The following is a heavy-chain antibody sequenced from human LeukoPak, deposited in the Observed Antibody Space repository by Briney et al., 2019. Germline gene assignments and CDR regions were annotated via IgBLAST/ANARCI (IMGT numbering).Heavy chain of an antibody. J-gene: IGHJ3*02. Sequence: PGGSLRLSCAASGFTFSSYAMRWVRQAPGKGLEWVSAIRGSGGSTYYAASVKGRFTISRDNSKNTLLLQMNRLRAEDTAVYNWAKSKGWWEPTRAPALYIWGQGTIVTVSS. CDR3: AKSKGWWEPTRAPALYI. D-gene: IGHD2-15*01. CDR1: GFTFSSYA. CDR2: IRGSGGST. V-gene: IGHV3-23*01.